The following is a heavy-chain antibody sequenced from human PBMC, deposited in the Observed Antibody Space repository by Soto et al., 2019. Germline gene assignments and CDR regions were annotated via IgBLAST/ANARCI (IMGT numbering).Heavy chain of an antibody. CDR2: IKSKTDGGTT. Sequence: EVQLVESGGGLVKPGGSLRLSCAASGFTFSNAWMSWVRQAPGKGLEWVGRIKSKTDGGTTDYAAPVKGRFTISRDDSKNTLYLQMNSLKTEDTAVYYCTTPEYSSSWYEERSFDYWGQGTLVTVSS. CDR3: TTPEYSSSWYEERSFDY. CDR1: GFTFSNAW. V-gene: IGHV3-15*01. D-gene: IGHD6-13*01. J-gene: IGHJ4*02.